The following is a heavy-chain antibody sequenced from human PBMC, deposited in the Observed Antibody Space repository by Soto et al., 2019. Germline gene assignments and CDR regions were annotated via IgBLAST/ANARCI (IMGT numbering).Heavy chain of an antibody. Sequence: PGGSLRLSCAASGFTFSSYGMHWVRQAPGKGLEWVAVIWYDGSNKYYADSVKGRFTISRDNSKNTLYLQMNSLRAEDTAVYYCARAGFHYAPSDYWGQGTLVTVSS. CDR2: IWYDGSNK. D-gene: IGHD2-2*01. V-gene: IGHV3-33*01. CDR3: ARAGFHYAPSDY. J-gene: IGHJ4*02. CDR1: GFTFSSYG.